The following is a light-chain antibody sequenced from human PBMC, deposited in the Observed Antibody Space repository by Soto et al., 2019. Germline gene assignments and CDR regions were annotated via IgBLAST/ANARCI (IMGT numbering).Light chain of an antibody. V-gene: IGKV1-5*03. Sequence: DIQMTQSPSTLSASVGDRVTITCRASQSISGWLAWYQQKPGKAPNLLIYKASSLESGVPSRFSGSGSGTEFTLTISSLQPDDFATYYCQEYSSYSRTFGQGTKVEL. CDR1: QSISGW. J-gene: IGKJ1*01. CDR3: QEYSSYSRT. CDR2: KAS.